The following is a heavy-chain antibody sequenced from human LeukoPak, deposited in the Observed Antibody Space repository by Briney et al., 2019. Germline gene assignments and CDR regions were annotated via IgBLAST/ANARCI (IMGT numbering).Heavy chain of an antibody. J-gene: IGHJ4*02. Sequence: PSETLSLTCTVSGGSISSYYWSWIRQAPGKGLEWIGNIYYSGSTNYNPSLKSRVTVSVDTSKNQFSLKLSSVTAADTAVYYCARYLGAAVAGYFDYWGQGTLVTVSS. CDR2: IYYSGST. CDR1: GGSISSYY. V-gene: IGHV4-59*08. CDR3: ARYLGAAVAGYFDY. D-gene: IGHD6-19*01.